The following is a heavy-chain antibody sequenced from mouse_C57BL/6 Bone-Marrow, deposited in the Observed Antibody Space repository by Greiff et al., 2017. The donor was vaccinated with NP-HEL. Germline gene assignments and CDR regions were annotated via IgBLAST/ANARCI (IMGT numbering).Heavy chain of an antibody. D-gene: IGHD2-4*01. CDR2: ISYDGSN. J-gene: IGHJ3*01. CDR3: AREGIYYDYDGFAY. CDR1: GYSITSGYY. Sequence: DVKLQESGPGLVKPSQSLSLTCSVTGYSITSGYYWNWIRQFPGNKLEWMGYISYDGSNNYNPSLKNRISITRDTSKNQFFLKLNSVTTEDTATYYCAREGIYYDYDGFAYWGQGTLVTVSA. V-gene: IGHV3-6*01.